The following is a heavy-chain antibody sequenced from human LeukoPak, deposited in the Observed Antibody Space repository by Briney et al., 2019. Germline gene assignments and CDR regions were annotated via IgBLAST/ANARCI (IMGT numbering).Heavy chain of an antibody. Sequence: GGSLRLSCAASGFTFSSYSMNWVRQAPGKGLECVSSISSSSSYIYYADSVKGRFTISRDNAKNSLYLQMNSLRAEDTAVYYCARWSRSSGWYAVHYFDYWGQGTLVTVSS. V-gene: IGHV3-21*01. CDR2: ISSSSSYI. CDR1: GFTFSSYS. CDR3: ARWSRSSGWYAVHYFDY. J-gene: IGHJ4*02. D-gene: IGHD6-19*01.